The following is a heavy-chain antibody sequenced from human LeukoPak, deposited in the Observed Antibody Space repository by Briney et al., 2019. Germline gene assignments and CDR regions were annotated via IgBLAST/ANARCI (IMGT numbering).Heavy chain of an antibody. V-gene: IGHV4-59*01. J-gene: IGHJ4*02. CDR2: IYYSERT. D-gene: IGHD1-7*01. Sequence: SETLSLTCTVSGGSISTYYWSWIRQPPGKGLEWIGYIYYSERTDYNPFLKSRVTISVDTSKNQFSLKVSSVTAADTAVYYCARLRRQTTDRRYVDYWGQGTLVTVSS. CDR1: GGSISTYY. CDR3: ARLRRQTTDRRYVDY.